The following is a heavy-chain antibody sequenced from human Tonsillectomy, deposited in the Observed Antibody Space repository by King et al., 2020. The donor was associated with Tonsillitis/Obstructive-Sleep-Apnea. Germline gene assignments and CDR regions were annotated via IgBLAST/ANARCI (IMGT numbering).Heavy chain of an antibody. CDR2: ITHSGST. V-gene: IGHV4-34*01. CDR3: ARVGVTIFGVVKAFDI. D-gene: IGHD3-3*01. Sequence: VQLQQWGAGLLKPSETLSLTCGVYGGSFSGYYWSWIRQPPGKGLEWIGEITHSGSTNYSPSLKTRVTISIDTSKNQFSLRLSPVTAADTAVYYCARVGVTIFGVVKAFDIWGQGTMVTVSS. CDR1: GGSFSGYY. J-gene: IGHJ3*02.